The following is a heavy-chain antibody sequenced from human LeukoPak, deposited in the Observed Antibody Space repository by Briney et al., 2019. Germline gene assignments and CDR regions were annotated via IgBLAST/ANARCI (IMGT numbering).Heavy chain of an antibody. CDR2: INSDGSST. CDR1: GFTFSSYW. J-gene: IGHJ4*02. D-gene: IGHD1-26*01. Sequence: GGSLRLSCAASGFTFSSYWMNWVRQAPGKGLVWVSRINSDGSSTSYADSVKGRFTISRDNAKNTLYLQMNSLRAEDTAVYYCASRSGGATSNRVDYWGQGTLVTVSS. CDR3: ASRSGGATSNRVDY. V-gene: IGHV3-74*01.